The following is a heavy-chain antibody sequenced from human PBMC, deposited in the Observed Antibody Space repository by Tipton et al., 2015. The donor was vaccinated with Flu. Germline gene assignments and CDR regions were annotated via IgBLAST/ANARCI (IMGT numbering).Heavy chain of an antibody. CDR2: ISGGGTIT. CDR3: ARGFMIFGVSWFDP. Sequence: SLRLSCEASGFTFSGYAMSWVRQPPGKGLEWVSGISGGGTITYFADSVKGRFTISRDYYKNTLYLQMNSLRPVDTAVYYCARGFMIFGVSWFDPWGQGTVVTVSS. D-gene: IGHD3/OR15-3a*01. V-gene: IGHV3-23*01. CDR1: GFTFSGYA. J-gene: IGHJ5*02.